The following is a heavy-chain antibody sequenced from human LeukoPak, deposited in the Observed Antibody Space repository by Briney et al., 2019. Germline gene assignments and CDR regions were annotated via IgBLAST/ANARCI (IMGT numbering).Heavy chain of an antibody. CDR2: INSDGSWT. Sequence: GGSLRLSCAASGNYWMHWARQAPGKGLVWVSHINSDGSWTSYADSVKGRFTISKDNAKNTVYLQMNNLRAEDTAVYYCVSFYEAYWGRGTLVTVSS. J-gene: IGHJ4*02. V-gene: IGHV3-74*01. D-gene: IGHD2/OR15-2a*01. CDR3: VSFYEAY. CDR1: GNYW.